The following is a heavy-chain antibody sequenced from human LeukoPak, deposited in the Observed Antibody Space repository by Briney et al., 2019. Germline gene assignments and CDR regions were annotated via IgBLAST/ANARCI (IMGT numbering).Heavy chain of an antibody. CDR1: GGPISGYY. D-gene: IGHD3-3*01. CDR3: ASSAYYKYYFDS. CDR2: IYYTGST. Sequence: SETLSLTCTVSGGPISGYYWSWIRQPPGKGLEWIGYIYYTGSTNYNPSLKSRVTISVDTSKKHVSRKLTSVTAADTAVYYCASSAYYKYYFDSWGQGTLVTVPS. J-gene: IGHJ4*02. V-gene: IGHV4-59*01.